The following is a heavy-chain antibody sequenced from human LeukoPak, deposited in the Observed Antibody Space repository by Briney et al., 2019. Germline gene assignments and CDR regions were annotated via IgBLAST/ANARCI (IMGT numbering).Heavy chain of an antibody. CDR2: ISAYNGNT. CDR1: GYTFTSYG. CDR3: ARDGPYYGSGRGSAFDI. D-gene: IGHD3-10*01. J-gene: IGHJ3*02. Sequence: GASVKVSCKASGYTFTSYGTSWVRQAPGQGLEWMGWISAYNGNTNYAQKLQGRVTMTTDTSTGTAYMDLRSLRSDDTAVYYCARDGPYYGSGRGSAFDIWGQGTIVTVSS. V-gene: IGHV1-18*01.